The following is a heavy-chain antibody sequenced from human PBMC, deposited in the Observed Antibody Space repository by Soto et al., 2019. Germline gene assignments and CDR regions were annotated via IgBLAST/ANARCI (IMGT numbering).Heavy chain of an antibody. J-gene: IGHJ6*02. D-gene: IGHD2-15*01. V-gene: IGHV1-69*06. CDR2: IIPIFGTA. Sequence: QVQLVQSGAEVKKPGSSVKVSCKASGGTFSSYGISWVRQTPGQGLEWMGGIIPIFGTANYAQKFQGRVTITADKSTRTAYMELSSLRSEDTALYYCARRYCSGGSCYTLGDSNYGMDVWGQGTTVTVSS. CDR1: GGTFSSYG. CDR3: ARRYCSGGSCYTLGDSNYGMDV.